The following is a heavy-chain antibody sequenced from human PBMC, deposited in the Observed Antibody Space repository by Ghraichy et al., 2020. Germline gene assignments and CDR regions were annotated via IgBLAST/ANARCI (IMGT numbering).Heavy chain of an antibody. J-gene: IGHJ6*03. D-gene: IGHD2-2*01. V-gene: IGHV4-34*01. Sequence: SQTLSLTCAVYGGSFSGYYWSWIRQPPGKGLEWIGEINHSGSTNYNPSLKSRVTISVDTSKNQFSLKLSSVTAADTAVYYCARRVLGYCSSTSCSHYYYYYYMDVWGKGTTVTVSS. CDR2: INHSGST. CDR3: ARRVLGYCSSTSCSHYYYYYYMDV. CDR1: GGSFSGYY.